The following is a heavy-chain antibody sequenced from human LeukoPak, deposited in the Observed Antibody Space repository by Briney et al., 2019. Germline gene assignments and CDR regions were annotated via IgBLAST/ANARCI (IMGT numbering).Heavy chain of an antibody. CDR1: GFTFGDYA. V-gene: IGHV3-49*04. CDR2: IRSKAYGGTT. CDR3: TRVITFGGVFIRGIDY. Sequence: GGSLRLSCTASGFTFGDYAMSWVRQAPGKGLEWVGFIRSKAYGGTTEYAASVKGRFTISRDDSKSIAYLQMNSLKTEDTAVYYCTRVITFGGVFIRGIDYWGQGTLVTVSS. J-gene: IGHJ4*02. D-gene: IGHD3-16*01.